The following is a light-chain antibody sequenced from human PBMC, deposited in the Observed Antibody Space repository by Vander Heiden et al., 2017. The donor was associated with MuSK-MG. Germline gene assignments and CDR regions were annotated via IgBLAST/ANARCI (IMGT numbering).Light chain of an antibody. CDR1: QSISSW. CDR2: KAS. CDR3: QQDNSYPYT. V-gene: IGKV1-5*03. J-gene: IGKJ2*01. Sequence: DIQMTQSPSTLSASVGSRVTITCRASQSISSWLAWYQQKPGKAPKLLIYKASSLESGVPSRFRGSGSGTEFTLTISSLQPDDFATYYCQQDNSYPYTFGQGTKLEIK.